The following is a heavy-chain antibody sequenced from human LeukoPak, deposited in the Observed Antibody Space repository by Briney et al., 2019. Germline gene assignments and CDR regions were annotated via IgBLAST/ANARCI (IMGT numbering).Heavy chain of an antibody. J-gene: IGHJ4*02. CDR2: IKQDGGEI. D-gene: IGHD1-26*01. CDR3: ARDKVVGATHFDY. V-gene: IGHV3-7*01. CDR1: GGSLSGYY. Sequence: ETLSLTCAVYGGSLSGYYWSWTRQSPGKGLEWVANIKQDGGEIYYVDSVKGRFTISRDNAKNSLSLQMNSLRAEDTAVYYCARDKVVGATHFDYWGQGTLVTVSS.